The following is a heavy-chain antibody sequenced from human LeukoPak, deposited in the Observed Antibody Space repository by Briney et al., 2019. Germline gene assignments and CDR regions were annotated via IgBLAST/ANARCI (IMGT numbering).Heavy chain of an antibody. CDR3: AELGITMIGGV. D-gene: IGHD3-10*02. CDR1: GFTFSSYA. CDR2: ISYDGSNK. Sequence: GGSLRLSCAASGFTFSSYAMHWVRQAPGKGLEWVALISYDGSNKYYADSVRGRFTISRDNSKNTLYLQMNSLRAEDTAVYYCAELGITMIGGVWGKGTTVTISS. V-gene: IGHV3-30*04. J-gene: IGHJ6*04.